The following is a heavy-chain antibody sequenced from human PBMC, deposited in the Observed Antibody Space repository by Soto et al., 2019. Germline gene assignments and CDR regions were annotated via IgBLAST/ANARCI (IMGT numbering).Heavy chain of an antibody. Sequence: GGSLRLSCAASGFTFSSYAMSWVRQAPGKGLEWVSAISGSGGSTYYADSVKGRFTISRDNSKNTLYLQMNSLRAEDTAVYYCAKDRGPYSRGNQGPNWFEPWGQGTLVTVSS. CDR1: GFTFSSYA. CDR3: AKDRGPYSRGNQGPNWFEP. D-gene: IGHD6-13*01. J-gene: IGHJ5*02. V-gene: IGHV3-23*01. CDR2: ISGSGGST.